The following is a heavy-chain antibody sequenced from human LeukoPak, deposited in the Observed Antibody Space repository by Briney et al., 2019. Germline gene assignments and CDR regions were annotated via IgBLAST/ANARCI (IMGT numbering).Heavy chain of an antibody. Sequence: PSETLSLTCTVSGGSISIRDYYWGWIRQPPGKGLEWIGSIYYSGNTFYNPSFMSRVTISVDTSKNHLSLRLTSVTAADTAVYYCVRPALRGSWNYWGQGTLVTVSS. D-gene: IGHD6-13*01. J-gene: IGHJ4*02. CDR3: VRPALRGSWNY. V-gene: IGHV4-39*02. CDR2: IYYSGNT. CDR1: GGSISIRDYY.